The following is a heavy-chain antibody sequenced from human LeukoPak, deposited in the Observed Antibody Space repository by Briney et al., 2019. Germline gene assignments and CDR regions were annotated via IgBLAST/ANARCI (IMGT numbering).Heavy chain of an antibody. CDR2: IYYSGST. V-gene: IGHV4-39*07. CDR3: ARVVVPGWFDP. D-gene: IGHD2-15*01. J-gene: IGHJ5*02. Sequence: SETLSLTCTVSGGSISSSSYYWGWVRQPPGKGLEWIGNIYYSGSTYYNPSLKSRVTISVDTSNNQFSLKLSSVTAADTAVYYCARVVVPGWFDPWGQGTLVTVSS. CDR1: GGSISSSSYY.